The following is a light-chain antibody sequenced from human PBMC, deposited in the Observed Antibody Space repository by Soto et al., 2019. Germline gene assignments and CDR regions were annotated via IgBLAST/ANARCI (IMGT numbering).Light chain of an antibody. J-gene: IGLJ1*01. CDR1: SSDIGTYNL. Sequence: QSALTQAASVTGFPGQSITISCTGTSSDIGTYNLVSWYQQHPGKAPKLMIYEVNKRPSGVSDRFSGSKSGNTASLTISGLQAEDEADYYCCSYAGSSTLYVFGTGTKVTVL. CDR2: EVN. V-gene: IGLV2-23*02. CDR3: CSYAGSSTLYV.